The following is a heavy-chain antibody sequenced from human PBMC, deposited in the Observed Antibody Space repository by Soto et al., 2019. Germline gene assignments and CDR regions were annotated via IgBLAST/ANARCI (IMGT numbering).Heavy chain of an antibody. CDR2: FDPEDGET. Sequence: ASVKVSCKVSGYTLTELSMHWVRQAPGKGLEWMGGFDPEDGETIYAQKFQGRVTMTEDTSTDTAYMELSSLRSEDTAVYYCETAGDFVVVPPIYGGKEPLATVS. CDR3: ETAGDFVVVPPIY. D-gene: IGHD2-2*01. J-gene: IGHJ4*02. V-gene: IGHV1-24*01. CDR1: GYTLTELS.